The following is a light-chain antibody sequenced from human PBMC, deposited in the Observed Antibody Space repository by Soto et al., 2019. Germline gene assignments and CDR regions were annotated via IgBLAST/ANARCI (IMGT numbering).Light chain of an antibody. J-gene: IGKJ1*01. CDR1: QSVGSN. V-gene: IGKV3-15*01. CDR2: GAS. CDR3: GHDNNWSPGRT. Sequence: EIVMTQSPATLSVSPGERATLSCRASQSVGSNLAWYQQKPGQAPRLIIYGASTRATGIPARCSEGGSGTAFTLTISSMHSEAFAVHFCGHDNNWSPGRTFGQGTKVEIK.